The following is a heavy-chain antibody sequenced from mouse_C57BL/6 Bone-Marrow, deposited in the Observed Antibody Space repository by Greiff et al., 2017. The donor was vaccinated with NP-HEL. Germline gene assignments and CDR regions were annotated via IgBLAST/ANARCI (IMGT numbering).Heavy chain of an antibody. J-gene: IGHJ4*01. CDR1: GFNIKDYY. V-gene: IGHV14-1*01. D-gene: IGHD1-1*01. CDR3: TPRDYYGTFYAMDY. Sequence: EVQLTESGAELVRPGASVKLSCTASGFNIKDYYMHWVKQRPEQGLEWIGRIDPEDGDTEYAPKFQGKATMTADTSSNTAYLQLSSLTSEDTAVYYCTPRDYYGTFYAMDYWGQGTSVTVSS. CDR2: IDPEDGDT.